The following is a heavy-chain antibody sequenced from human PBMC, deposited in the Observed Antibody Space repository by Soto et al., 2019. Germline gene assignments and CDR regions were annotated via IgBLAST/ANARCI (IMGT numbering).Heavy chain of an antibody. CDR1: GGSISSYY. J-gene: IGHJ4*02. V-gene: IGHV4-59*08. Sequence: QVQLQESGPGLVKPSETLSLTCTVSGGSISSYYWSWIRQPPGAGLEWIGNIYYSGSTNYNPSLQGRVTLAVDTAKNQSAQTLSPVTAADTAVYFCARQSGKRCQYPLFDYWGQGPLVTVSS. CDR3: ARQSGKRCQYPLFDY. D-gene: IGHD2-2*01. CDR2: IYYSGST.